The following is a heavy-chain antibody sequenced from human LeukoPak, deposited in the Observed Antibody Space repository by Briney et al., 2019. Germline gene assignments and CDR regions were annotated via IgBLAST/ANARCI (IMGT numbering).Heavy chain of an antibody. V-gene: IGHV4-34*01. CDR1: GDSINTYY. CDR2: INHSGST. CDR3: ARGEDGYRNFDY. Sequence: SETLSLTCTVFGDSINTYYWSWIRQPPGKGLEWIGEINHSGSTNYNPSLKSRVTISVDTSKNQFSLKLSSVTAADTAVYYCARGEDGYRNFDYWGQGTLVTVSS. D-gene: IGHD5-24*01. J-gene: IGHJ4*02.